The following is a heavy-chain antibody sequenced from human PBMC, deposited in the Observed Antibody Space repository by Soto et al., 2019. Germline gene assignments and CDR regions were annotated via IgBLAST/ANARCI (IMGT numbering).Heavy chain of an antibody. CDR2: IYRGDST. V-gene: IGHV3-53*01. Sequence: GGSLRLSCAASGFTVSNNYMNWVRQAPGKGLEWVSIIYRGDSTDYADSVKGRFTIFRDNSKNTLYLHMKSLRAEDTAVYYCARAKYRDTPPDYWGQGTLVTVSS. CDR1: GFTVSNNY. J-gene: IGHJ4*02. D-gene: IGHD6-6*01. CDR3: ARAKYRDTPPDY.